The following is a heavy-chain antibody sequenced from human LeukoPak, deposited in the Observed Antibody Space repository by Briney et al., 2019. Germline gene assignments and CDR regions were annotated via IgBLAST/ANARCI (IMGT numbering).Heavy chain of an antibody. J-gene: IGHJ4*02. V-gene: IGHV3-30*18. CDR1: GFTFSSYG. D-gene: IGHD3-3*01. Sequence: PGGSLRLSCAASGFTFSSYGMHWVRQAPGKGLEWVAVISYDGSNKYYADSVKGRFTISRDNSKNTLYLQMNSLRAEDTAVYYCAKAIDYDLVDYWGQGTLVTVSS. CDR3: AKAIDYDLVDY. CDR2: ISYDGSNK.